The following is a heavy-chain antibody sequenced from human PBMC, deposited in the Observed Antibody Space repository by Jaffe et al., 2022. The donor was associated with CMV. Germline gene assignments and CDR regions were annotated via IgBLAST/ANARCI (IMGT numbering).Heavy chain of an antibody. CDR1: GFTFSSYG. J-gene: IGHJ3*01. CDR3: ARDGVSVFVPTPIKAFDV. V-gene: IGHV3-33*08. Sequence: QVQLVESGGGVVQPGRSLRLSCAASGFTFSSYGMHWVRQAPGKGLEWVALIWYDGNIKYYRESVKGRFTISRDNSKNTLYLQMDSLSDEDTAVYYCARDGVSVFVPTPIKAFDVWGQGTMVTVSS. D-gene: IGHD2-15*01. CDR2: IWYDGNIK.